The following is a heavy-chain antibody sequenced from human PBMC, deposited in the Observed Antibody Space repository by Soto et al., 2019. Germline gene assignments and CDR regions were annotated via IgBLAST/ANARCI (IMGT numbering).Heavy chain of an antibody. D-gene: IGHD5-12*01. CDR1: GGTYSNYA. CDR3: AKDGGKDGYFGNWLDP. V-gene: IGHV1-69*13. J-gene: IGHJ5*02. CDR2: IIPIFGSA. Sequence: SVKVSSKASGGTYSNYAINWMQQAPGQGLEWLGRIIPIFGSANYAQKFQGRVTITADESTTAAYMELSSLRSDDTAVYYCAKDGGKDGYFGNWLDPWGQGTLVTLSS.